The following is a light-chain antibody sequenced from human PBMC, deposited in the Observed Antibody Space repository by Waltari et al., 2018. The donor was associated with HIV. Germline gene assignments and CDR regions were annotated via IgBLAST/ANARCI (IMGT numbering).Light chain of an antibody. Sequence: SYVLTQPPSVSVAPGKTARITCGGNNIGSKRVHWYQQKPGQAPVLVIYYDSDRPSGIPERFSGSNSGNTATLTISRVEAGDEADYYCQVWDSSSDDVVFGRGTKLTVL. CDR3: QVWDSSSDDVV. CDR1: NIGSKR. V-gene: IGLV3-21*04. J-gene: IGLJ2*01. CDR2: YDS.